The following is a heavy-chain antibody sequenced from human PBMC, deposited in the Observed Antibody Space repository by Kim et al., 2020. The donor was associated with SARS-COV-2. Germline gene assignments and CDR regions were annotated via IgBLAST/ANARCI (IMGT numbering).Heavy chain of an antibody. CDR2: INPNSGGT. Sequence: ASVKVSCKASGYTFTGYYMHWVRQAPGQGLEWMGWINPNSGGTNYAQKFQGRVTMTRDTSISTAYMELSRLRSDDTAVYYCARDQVPYYDFKAQNYGMDVWGQVSTFTVSS. J-gene: IGHJ6*02. CDR3: ARDQVPYYDFKAQNYGMDV. V-gene: IGHV1-2*02. CDR1: GYTFTGYY. D-gene: IGHD3-3*01.